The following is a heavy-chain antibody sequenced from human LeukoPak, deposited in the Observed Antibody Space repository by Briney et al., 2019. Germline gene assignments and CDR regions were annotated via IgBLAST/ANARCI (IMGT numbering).Heavy chain of an antibody. D-gene: IGHD6-19*01. J-gene: IGHJ6*02. Sequence: GASVKVSCKASGGTFSNYAISWVRQAPGQGLEWMGGIITNYGTTNYAQKYQGRVTITADESTTTVYMELSSLRSEDTAVYYCARDSLVHSSGWRRRDYYGMDVWGQGTTVTVSS. V-gene: IGHV1-69*13. CDR1: GGTFSNYA. CDR2: IITNYGTT. CDR3: ARDSLVHSSGWRRRDYYGMDV.